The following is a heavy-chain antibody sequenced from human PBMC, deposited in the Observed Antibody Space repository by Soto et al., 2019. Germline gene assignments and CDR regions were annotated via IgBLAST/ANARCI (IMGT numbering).Heavy chain of an antibody. J-gene: IGHJ6*04. V-gene: IGHV3-23*01. CDR2: ISGSGVNT. CDR3: AKDFLQDWGQEYYYGMDV. D-gene: IGHD7-27*01. Sequence: GASRRLGCAGSEFIFSNYAMSWFRQGPENKPDWVSSISGSGVNTFYAESVKGRFTISRDNSKNMLYLQMSSLRAEDTALYYCAKDFLQDWGQEYYYGMDVWGKGTTVNVSS. CDR1: EFIFSNYA.